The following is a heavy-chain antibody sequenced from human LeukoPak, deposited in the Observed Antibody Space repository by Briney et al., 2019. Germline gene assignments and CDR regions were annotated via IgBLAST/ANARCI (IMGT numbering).Heavy chain of an antibody. Sequence: AGGSLRLSCAASGFTFSNYAMSWVRQAPGRGLEWVSIVSDDGRSTYYADSVKGRFTISRDDSKNTLYLQMNSLRAEDTAVYYCAKGYCSSTSCYVWYGEYFQHWGQGTLVTVSS. CDR1: GFTFSNYA. CDR3: AKGYCSSTSCYVWYGEYFQH. CDR2: VSDDGRST. J-gene: IGHJ1*01. V-gene: IGHV3-23*01. D-gene: IGHD2-2*01.